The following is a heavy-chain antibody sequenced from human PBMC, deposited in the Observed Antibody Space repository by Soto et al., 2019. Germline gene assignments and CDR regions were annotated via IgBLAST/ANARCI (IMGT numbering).Heavy chain of an antibody. V-gene: IGHV1-69*02. J-gene: IGHJ4*02. CDR3: ASEWDSGYCSSTSCDY. D-gene: IGHD2-2*01. Sequence: ASVKVSCKASGGTFSSYTISWVRQAPGQGLEWMGRIIPILGIANYAQKFQGRVTITADKSTSTAYMELSSLRSEDTAVYYCASEWDSGYCSSTSCDYWGQGTLVTVSS. CDR2: IIPILGIA. CDR1: GGTFSSYT.